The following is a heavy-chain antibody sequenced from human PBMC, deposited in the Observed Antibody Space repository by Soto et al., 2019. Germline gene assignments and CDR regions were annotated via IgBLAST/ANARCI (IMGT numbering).Heavy chain of an antibody. Sequence: QVQLVESGGGVVQPGRSLRLSCAASVFTFSSYGMHWVRQAPGKGLEWVAVISYDGSNKYYADSVKGRFTISRDNSKNTLYLQMNSLRAEDTAVYYCARGEWIQLWFVNVIYWGQGTLVTVSS. CDR2: ISYDGSNK. CDR1: VFTFSSYG. CDR3: ARGEWIQLWFVNVIY. D-gene: IGHD5-18*01. J-gene: IGHJ4*02. V-gene: IGHV3-30*03.